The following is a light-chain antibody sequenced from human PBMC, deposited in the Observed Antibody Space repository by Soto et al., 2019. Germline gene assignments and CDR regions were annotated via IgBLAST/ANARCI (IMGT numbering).Light chain of an antibody. CDR1: ISAFWSHNL. J-gene: IGLJ1*01. V-gene: IGLV2-23*01. CDR2: ETR. Sequence: QSVLTHPASVSRSPGHSITISFTETISAFWSHNLVSWYQQHPVKAPKFLIFETRKRPSGVSIRLSGSKSGNTASLTISGLQPEDEADYYCCSYKNFSSFLYIFGSGTKVPVL. CDR3: CSYKNFSSFLYI.